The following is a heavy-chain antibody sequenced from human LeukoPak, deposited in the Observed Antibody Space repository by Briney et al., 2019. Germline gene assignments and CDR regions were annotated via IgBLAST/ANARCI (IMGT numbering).Heavy chain of an antibody. J-gene: IGHJ5*02. CDR3: AGQITMVRGVINWFDP. CDR2: IYHSGST. D-gene: IGHD3-10*01. CDR1: GGSISSSNW. V-gene: IGHV4-4*02. Sequence: PSGTLSLTCAVSGGSISSSNWWSWVRQPPGKGLEWIGEIYHSGSTNYNPSLKSRVTISVDKSKNQFSLKLSSVTAADTAVYYCAGQITMVRGVINWFDPWGQGTLVTVSS.